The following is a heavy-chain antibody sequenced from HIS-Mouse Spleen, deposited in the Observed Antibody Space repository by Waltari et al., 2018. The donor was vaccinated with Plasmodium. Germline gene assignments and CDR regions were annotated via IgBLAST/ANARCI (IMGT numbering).Heavy chain of an antibody. J-gene: IGHJ4*02. CDR1: GYTFTGYY. CDR3: AVGRWLQPRDY. D-gene: IGHD5-12*01. CDR2: INPNSGGT. V-gene: IGHV1-2*02. Sequence: QVQLVQSGAEVKKPGASVKVSCKASGYTFTGYYMPWVRRAPGQGLEWMGGINPNSGGTNYAQKLQGRVTMTRDTSISTAYMELSRLRSDDTAVYYCAVGRWLQPRDYWGQGTLVTVSS.